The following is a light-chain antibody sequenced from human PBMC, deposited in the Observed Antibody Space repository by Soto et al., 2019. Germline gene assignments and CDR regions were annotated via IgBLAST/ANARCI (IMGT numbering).Light chain of an antibody. V-gene: IGKV3-11*01. CDR2: DAF. J-gene: IGKJ3*01. Sequence: IVLTQSPATLSLSPGEIATLSCRASQSISSYLAWYQQKPGQAPRLLIYDAFNRAAGIPARFSGSGSGTDFILTISSLEPEDFAVYYCQQRSNPFTFGPGTKVDIK. CDR3: QQRSNPFT. CDR1: QSISSY.